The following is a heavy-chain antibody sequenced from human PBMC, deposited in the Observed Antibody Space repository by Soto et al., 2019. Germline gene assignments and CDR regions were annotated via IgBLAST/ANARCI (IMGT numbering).Heavy chain of an antibody. Sequence: QVQLVQSGAEVKKPGASVKVSCKASGYTFTSYDINWVRQATGQGLECMGWMNPNSGNTGYAQKFQGRVTMTRNTSISTAYMELSSLRSEDTAVYYCARGRTGWLRNLDAFDIWGQGTMVTVSS. CDR2: MNPNSGNT. J-gene: IGHJ3*02. CDR1: GYTFTSYD. CDR3: ARGRTGWLRNLDAFDI. D-gene: IGHD5-12*01. V-gene: IGHV1-8*01.